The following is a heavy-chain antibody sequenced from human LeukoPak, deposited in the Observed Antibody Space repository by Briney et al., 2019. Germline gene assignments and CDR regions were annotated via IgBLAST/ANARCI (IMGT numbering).Heavy chain of an antibody. CDR2: INPNSGDT. Sequence: ASVKVSCKASGYTFNGYYMHWVRQAPGQGLEWMGWINPNSGDTNYPQKFQGRVTMTRDTSISTAYMELSRLRSDDTAVYYCARGNRITIFGVASPHFDYWGQGTLVTVSS. CDR1: GYTFNGYY. CDR3: ARGNRITIFGVASPHFDY. J-gene: IGHJ4*02. V-gene: IGHV1-2*02. D-gene: IGHD3-3*01.